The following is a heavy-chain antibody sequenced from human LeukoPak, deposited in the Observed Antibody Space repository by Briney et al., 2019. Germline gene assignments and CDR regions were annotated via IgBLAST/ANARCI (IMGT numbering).Heavy chain of an antibody. CDR1: GFNFSDYY. V-gene: IGHV3-11*01. D-gene: IGHD5-24*01. CDR3: AGGLLEAQGWLQWLGTVYSMDV. Sequence: PGGSLRLSCAASGFNFSDYYMNWIRQSPGKGLEWISYMSSRSGIIYYADSVKGRFTISRDNARNSLYLQMNSLRVDDTAVYYCAGGLLEAQGWLQWLGTVYSMDVWGQGTPVTVSS. CDR2: MSSRSGII. J-gene: IGHJ6*02.